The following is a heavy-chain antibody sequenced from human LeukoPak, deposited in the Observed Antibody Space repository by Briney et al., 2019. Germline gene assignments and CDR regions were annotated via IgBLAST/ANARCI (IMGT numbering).Heavy chain of an antibody. J-gene: IGHJ3*02. D-gene: IGHD2-21*01. CDR1: GFTFSSYS. V-gene: IGHV3-48*01. CDR3: ARDFSPYCGGDCYFDAFDM. CDR2: ISSSSSTI. Sequence: GGSLRLSCAASGFTFSSYSMNWVRQAPGKGLECVSYISSSSSTIYYADSVKGRFTISRDNAKNSLYLQMNSLRAEDTAVYYCARDFSPYCGGDCYFDAFDMWGQGTVVTVSS.